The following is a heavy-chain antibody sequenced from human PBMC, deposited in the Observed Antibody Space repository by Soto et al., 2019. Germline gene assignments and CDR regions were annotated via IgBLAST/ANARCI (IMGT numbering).Heavy chain of an antibody. CDR2: ICGGGAGGST. CDR1: GFPFSTYA. J-gene: IGHJ4*02. Sequence: EAQLLESGGGLVQPGGSLRLSCIGSGFPFSTYAMAWVRQAPGRGLEWVSSICGGGAGGSTFYADSVKGRFTISRDNSKNTMYLQMGSLTPEDTAMYYCARTLAGSGYFPSSLWGKGTLVTVSS. D-gene: IGHD5-12*01. V-gene: IGHV3-23*01. CDR3: ARTLAGSGYFPSSL.